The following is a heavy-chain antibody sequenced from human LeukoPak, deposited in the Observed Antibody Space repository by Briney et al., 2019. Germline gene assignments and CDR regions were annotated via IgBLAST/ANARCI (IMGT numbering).Heavy chain of an antibody. D-gene: IGHD2-8*01. Sequence: PSETLSLTCTVSGGSISSSTYYWGWIRQTPGKGLEWIGSIYYSGSTYYNPSLKSRVTISVDTSKNQFSLKLSSVTAADTAVYYCARHDGRQKFKGVCSTFDPWGQGKLVTVSS. J-gene: IGHJ5*02. V-gene: IGHV4-39*01. CDR2: IYYSGST. CDR1: GGSISSSTYY. CDR3: ARHDGRQKFKGVCSTFDP.